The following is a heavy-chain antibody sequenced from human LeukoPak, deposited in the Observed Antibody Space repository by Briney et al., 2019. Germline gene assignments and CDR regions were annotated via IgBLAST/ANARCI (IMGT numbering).Heavy chain of an antibody. J-gene: IGHJ3*02. CDR1: GFTFDDYA. CDR2: ISWNSGSI. CDR3: AKDMWQQVDAFDI. V-gene: IGHV3-9*01. D-gene: IGHD6-13*01. Sequence: PGGSLRLSCAASGFTFDDYAMHWVRQAPGKGLEWVSGISWNSGSIGYADSVKGRFTISRDNAKNSLYLQMNSLRAEDTALYYCAKDMWQQVDAFDIWGQGTMVTVSS.